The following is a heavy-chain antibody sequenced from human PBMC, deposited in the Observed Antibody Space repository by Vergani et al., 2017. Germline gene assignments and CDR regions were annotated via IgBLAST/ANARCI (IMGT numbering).Heavy chain of an antibody. J-gene: IGHJ4*02. Sequence: EVQLLESGGGLVQPGGSLRLSCAASGFTFSSYAMSWVRQPPGKGLEWVSAISGSGGSTYYADSVKGRFTISRDNSKNTLYLQMNSLRAEDTAVYYCAKAWDYYDISGSTSVDYWGQGTLVTVSS. D-gene: IGHD3-22*01. CDR3: AKAWDYYDISGSTSVDY. V-gene: IGHV3-23*01. CDR1: GFTFSSYA. CDR2: ISGSGGST.